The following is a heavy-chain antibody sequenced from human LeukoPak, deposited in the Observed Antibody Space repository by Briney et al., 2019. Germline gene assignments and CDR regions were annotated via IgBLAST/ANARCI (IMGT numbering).Heavy chain of an antibody. Sequence: GASVKVSCKASGYTFTSYGISWVRQAPGQGLEWMGWISAYKGNTNYAQKLQGRVTMTTDTSTSTAYMELRSLRSDDTAVYYCAARLKLGYCSSTSCYRSGVHAFDIWGQGTMVTVSS. CDR1: GYTFTSYG. CDR3: AARLKLGYCSSTSCYRSGVHAFDI. CDR2: ISAYKGNT. V-gene: IGHV1-18*01. D-gene: IGHD2-2*01. J-gene: IGHJ3*02.